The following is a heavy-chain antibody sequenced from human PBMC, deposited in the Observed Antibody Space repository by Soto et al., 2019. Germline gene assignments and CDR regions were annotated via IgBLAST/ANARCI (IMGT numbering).Heavy chain of an antibody. Sequence: SVKVSCKASGGTFSSYAISWVRQAPGQGLEWMGGIIPIFGTANYAQKFQGRVTITADESTSTAYMELSSLRSEDTAVYYCARDGYYYDSSGYHHDAFDIWGQGTMVTVSS. D-gene: IGHD3-22*01. J-gene: IGHJ3*02. CDR2: IIPIFGTA. V-gene: IGHV1-69*13. CDR1: GGTFSSYA. CDR3: ARDGYYYDSSGYHHDAFDI.